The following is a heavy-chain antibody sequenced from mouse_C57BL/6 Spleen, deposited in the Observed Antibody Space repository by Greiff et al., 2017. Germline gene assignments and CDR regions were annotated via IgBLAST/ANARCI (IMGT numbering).Heavy chain of an antibody. Sequence: QVQLKQPGAELVKPGASVKLSCKASGYTFTSYWMHWVKQRPGRGLEWIGRIDPNSGGTKYNEKFKSKATLTVDKPSSTAYMQLSSLTSEDSAVYYCARLYDYDGYYFDYWGQGTTLTVSS. D-gene: IGHD2-4*01. V-gene: IGHV1-72*01. CDR2: IDPNSGGT. CDR1: GYTFTSYW. CDR3: ARLYDYDGYYFDY. J-gene: IGHJ2*01.